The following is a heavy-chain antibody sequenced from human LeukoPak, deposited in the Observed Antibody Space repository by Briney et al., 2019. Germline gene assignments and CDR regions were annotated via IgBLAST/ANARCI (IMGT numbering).Heavy chain of an antibody. Sequence: SETLPLTCTVSGGSISNYYWNWIRQPPGKGLEWVGYIYYSGTTNYNPSLKSRVSMSVDTSKNQFSLKLSSVTAADTAVYYCARDCCEGIAAAGTPWFDPWGQGTLVTVSS. J-gene: IGHJ5*02. CDR2: IYYSGTT. CDR1: GGSISNYY. D-gene: IGHD6-13*01. V-gene: IGHV4-59*01. CDR3: ARDCCEGIAAAGTPWFDP.